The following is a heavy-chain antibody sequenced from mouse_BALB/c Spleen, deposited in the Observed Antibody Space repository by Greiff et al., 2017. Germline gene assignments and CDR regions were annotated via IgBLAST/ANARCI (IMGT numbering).Heavy chain of an antibody. Sequence: EVQGVESGGGLVQPGGSRKLSCAASGFTFSSFGMHWVRQAPEKGLEWVAYISSGSSTIYYADTVKGRFTISRDNPKNTLFLQMTSLRSEDTAMYYCARSARATYYFDYWGQGTTLTVSS. D-gene: IGHD3-1*01. J-gene: IGHJ2*01. CDR1: GFTFSSFG. V-gene: IGHV5-17*02. CDR3: ARSARATYYFDY. CDR2: ISSGSSTI.